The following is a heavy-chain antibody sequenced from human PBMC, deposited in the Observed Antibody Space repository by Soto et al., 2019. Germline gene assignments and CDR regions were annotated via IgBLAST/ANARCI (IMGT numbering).Heavy chain of an antibody. CDR1: GYTFTSYA. CDR2: INAGNGNT. Sequence: QVQLVQSGAEVKKPGASVKVSCKASGYTFTSYAMHWVRQAPGQRLEWMGWINAGNGNTKYSQKCQRRVTITTDTPGSTAYMELSSLRSEDTAVHCCARDLGVWPDSWGQGTLVTVSS. V-gene: IGHV1-3*01. D-gene: IGHD3-3*01. J-gene: IGHJ5*01. CDR3: ARDLGVWPDS.